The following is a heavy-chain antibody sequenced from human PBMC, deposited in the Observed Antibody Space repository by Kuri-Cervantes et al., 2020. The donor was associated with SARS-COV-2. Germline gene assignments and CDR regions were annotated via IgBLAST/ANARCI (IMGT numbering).Heavy chain of an antibody. Sequence: ASVKVSCKASGYTFTSYAMNWVRQAPGQGLEWMGWINTNTGNPTYAQGFTGRFVFSLDTSVSTAYLQISSLKAEDTAVYYCARSPLMRWLQSYYYYYYGMDVWGQGTTVTV. D-gene: IGHD5-24*01. CDR1: GYTFTSYA. J-gene: IGHJ6*02. V-gene: IGHV7-4-1*02. CDR2: INTNTGNP. CDR3: ARSPLMRWLQSYYYYYYGMDV.